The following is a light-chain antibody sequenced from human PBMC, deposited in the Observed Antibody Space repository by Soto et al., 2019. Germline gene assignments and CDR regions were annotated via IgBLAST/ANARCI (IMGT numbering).Light chain of an antibody. J-gene: IGLJ2*01. CDR1: SSDIGSNNY. Sequence: QSVLTQPASASASPGQSITISCTGSSSDIGSNNYVSWYRHPPGKAPQLMIYEISHRPSGISHRFSGSKSGTTASLTIRGLQAEDEGDYYCTSYTGSRYLVVFGGGTKLTVL. CDR2: EIS. CDR3: TSYTGSRYLVV. V-gene: IGLV2-14*01.